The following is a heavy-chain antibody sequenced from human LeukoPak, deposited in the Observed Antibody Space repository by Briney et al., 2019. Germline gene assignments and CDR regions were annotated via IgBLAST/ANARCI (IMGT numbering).Heavy chain of an antibody. V-gene: IGHV4-59*11. D-gene: IGHD6-13*01. CDR1: GASITDHF. CDR2: VFNGGST. J-gene: IGHJ4*02. CDR3: ATRPAASTWYGVFDY. Sequence: PSETLSLTCTVSGASITDHFWSWIRQPPGKGLEWIGYVFNGGSTNYNPSLKSRVTVSLDPSRDQFSLRLSSVTTADTAIYYCATRPAASTWYGVFDYWSQGTLVTVSS.